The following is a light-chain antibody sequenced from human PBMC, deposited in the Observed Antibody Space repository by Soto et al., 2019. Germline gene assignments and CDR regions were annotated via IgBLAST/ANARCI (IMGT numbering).Light chain of an antibody. CDR3: AAWDDSLNGWV. Sequence: QSVLTQSTSASGTPGQRVTISCSGSSSNIGTNPVNWFQQLPGTAPKLLIYSNNQRPSGVPDRFSGSKSGTSASLAISGLQSEDGADYYCAAWDDSLNGWVFGGGTKLTVL. J-gene: IGLJ3*02. CDR1: SSNIGTNP. V-gene: IGLV1-44*01. CDR2: SNN.